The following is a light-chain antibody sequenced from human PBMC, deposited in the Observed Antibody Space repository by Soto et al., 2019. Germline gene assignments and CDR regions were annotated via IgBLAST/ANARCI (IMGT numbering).Light chain of an antibody. Sequence: EIVLTQSPGTLSLCPGTLSCRASQSVTSNCLAWYRQIPGQAPRLLIYGASSRATGIPDRFSGSGSGTDFTLTISRLEPEDFAVYYCQVYGRAPWTFGQGTKVDIK. J-gene: IGKJ1*01. CDR2: GAS. V-gene: IGKV3-20*01. CDR3: QVYGRAPWT. CDR1: QSVTSNC.